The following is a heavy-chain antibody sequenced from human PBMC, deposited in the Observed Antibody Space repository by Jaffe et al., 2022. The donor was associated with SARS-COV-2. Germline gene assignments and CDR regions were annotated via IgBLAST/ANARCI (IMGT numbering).Heavy chain of an antibody. V-gene: IGHV4-39*01. CDR3: ARKIGHCSGGSCSSPYYYYYMDV. Sequence: QLQLQESGPGLVKPSETLSLTCTVSGGSISSSSYYWGWIRQPPGKGLEWIGSIYYSGSTYYNPSLKSRVTISVDTSKNQFSLKLSSVTAADTAVYYCARKIGHCSGGSCSSPYYYYYMDVWGKGTTVTVSS. CDR1: GGSISSSSYY. J-gene: IGHJ6*03. CDR2: IYYSGST. D-gene: IGHD2-15*01.